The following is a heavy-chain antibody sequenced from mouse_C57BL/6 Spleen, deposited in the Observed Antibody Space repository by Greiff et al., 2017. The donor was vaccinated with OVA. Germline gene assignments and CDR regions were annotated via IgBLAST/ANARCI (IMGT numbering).Heavy chain of an antibody. Sequence: EVQLQQSGPALVKPGASVQMSCKASGYTFTDYNMHWVKQSHGKSLEWIGYINPNNGGTSYNQKFKGKATLTVNKSSSTAYMELRSLTSEDSAVYYCARRSSSSPYFDYWGQGTTLTVSS. CDR3: ARRSSSSPYFDY. D-gene: IGHD1-3*01. J-gene: IGHJ2*01. CDR1: GYTFTDYN. V-gene: IGHV1-22*01. CDR2: INPNNGGT.